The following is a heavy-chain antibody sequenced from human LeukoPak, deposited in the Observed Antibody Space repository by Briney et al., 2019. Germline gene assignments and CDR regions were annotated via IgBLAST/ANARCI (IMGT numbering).Heavy chain of an antibody. CDR2: IDPTDSYI. CDR1: EYSFSTYW. CDR3: ARTTTIYGMDV. J-gene: IGHJ6*02. V-gene: IGHV5-10-1*01. D-gene: IGHD1-26*01. Sequence: TPGESLKISCKGSEYSFSTYWINWVRQMPGKGLEWMGRIDPTDSYINYSPSFQGHVTISADKSISTAYLQWSSLKASDTAMYYCARTTTIYGMDVWGQGTTVTVSS.